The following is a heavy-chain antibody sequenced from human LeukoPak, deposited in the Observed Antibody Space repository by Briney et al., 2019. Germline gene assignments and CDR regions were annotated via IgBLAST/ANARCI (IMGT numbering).Heavy chain of an antibody. V-gene: IGHV3-13*01. Sequence: PGGSLRLSCAASGFTFSNYDLHWVRQATGKGLEWVSAIDTAGDTYYPGSVKGRFIISRENAKNSLYLQMNSLGAVDTAVYYCARAVTGYSSTWYLDYWGQGTLVTVSS. CDR2: IDTAGDT. CDR3: ARAVTGYSSTWYLDY. J-gene: IGHJ4*02. CDR1: GFTFSNYD. D-gene: IGHD6-13*01.